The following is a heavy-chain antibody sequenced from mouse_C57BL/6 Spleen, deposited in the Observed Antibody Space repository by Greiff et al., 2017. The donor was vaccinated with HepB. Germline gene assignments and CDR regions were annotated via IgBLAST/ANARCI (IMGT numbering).Heavy chain of an antibody. CDR3: AREGFYYDYDGGFAY. D-gene: IGHD2-4*01. J-gene: IGHJ3*01. Sequence: EVQLQQSGPGLVKPSQSLSLTCSVTGYSITSGYYWNWIRQFPGNKLEWMGYISYDGSNNYNPSLKNRISITRDTSKNQFFLKLNSVTTEDTATYYCAREGFYYDYDGGFAYWGQGTLVTVSA. CDR2: ISYDGSN. CDR1: GYSITSGYY. V-gene: IGHV3-6*01.